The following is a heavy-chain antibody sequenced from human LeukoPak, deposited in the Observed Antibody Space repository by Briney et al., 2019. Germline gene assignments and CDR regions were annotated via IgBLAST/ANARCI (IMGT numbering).Heavy chain of an antibody. J-gene: IGHJ4*02. V-gene: IGHV4-39*07. Sequence: SETLSLTCTVSGGSISSSSYYWGWIRQPPGKGLEWIGSIYYSGSTYYNPSLKSRVTISVDTSKNQFSLKLSSVTAADTAVYYCARDGSVSGKALDYWGQGTLVTVSS. D-gene: IGHD2-15*01. CDR3: ARDGSVSGKALDY. CDR1: GGSISSSSYY. CDR2: IYYSGST.